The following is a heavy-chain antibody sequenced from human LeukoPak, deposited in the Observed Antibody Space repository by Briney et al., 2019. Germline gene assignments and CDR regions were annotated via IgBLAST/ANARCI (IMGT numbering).Heavy chain of an antibody. CDR2: IRYDGSNK. V-gene: IGHV3-30*02. D-gene: IGHD2-2*01. Sequence: PGGSLRLSCAASGFTFSSYGMHWVRQAPGKGLEWVAFIRYDGSNKYYADSVKGRFTISRDNSKNTLYLQMTSLRAEDTAAYYCAKDTLRYCSSTSCGWCGYWGQGTLVTVSS. J-gene: IGHJ4*02. CDR1: GFTFSSYG. CDR3: AKDTLRYCSSTSCGWCGY.